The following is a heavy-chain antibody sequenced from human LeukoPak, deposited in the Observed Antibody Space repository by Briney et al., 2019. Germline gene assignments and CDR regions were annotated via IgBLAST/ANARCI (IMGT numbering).Heavy chain of an antibody. CDR1: GYTFTSYG. Sequence: ASVKVSCKASGYTFTSYGISWVRQAPGQGLEWVGWISAYNGNTNYAQKLQGRVTMTTDTSTSTAYMELRSLRSDDTAVYYCAREVGGSGWYGFGYWGQGTLVTVSS. J-gene: IGHJ4*02. CDR2: ISAYNGNT. V-gene: IGHV1-18*01. D-gene: IGHD6-19*01. CDR3: AREVGGSGWYGFGY.